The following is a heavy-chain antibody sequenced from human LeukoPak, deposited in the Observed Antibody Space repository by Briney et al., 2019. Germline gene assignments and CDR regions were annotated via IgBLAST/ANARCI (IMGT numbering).Heavy chain of an antibody. CDR2: INHSGST. D-gene: IGHD2-2*01. Sequence: SETLSLTCAVYGGSFSGYYWSWIRQPPGKGLEWIGEINHSGSTNYNPSLKSRVTISVDTSKNQFSLKLSSVTAADTAVYYYARRVVVPAAPGVNWFDPWGQGTLVTVSS. CDR1: GGSFSGYY. V-gene: IGHV4-34*01. J-gene: IGHJ5*02. CDR3: ARRVVVPAAPGVNWFDP.